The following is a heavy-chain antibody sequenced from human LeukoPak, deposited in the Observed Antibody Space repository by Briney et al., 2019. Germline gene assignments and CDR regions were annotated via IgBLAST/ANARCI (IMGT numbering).Heavy chain of an antibody. V-gene: IGHV4-59*08. CDR3: ARPAVVGLYWYFDL. CDR2: IYYSGST. J-gene: IGHJ2*01. D-gene: IGHD1-26*01. CDR1: GGSISSYY. Sequence: SETLSLTCTVSGGSISSYYWSWIRQPPGKGLEWIGYIYYSGSTNYNPSLKSRVTISVDTPKNQFSLKLSSVTAADTAVYYCARPAVVGLYWYFDLWGRGTLVTVPS.